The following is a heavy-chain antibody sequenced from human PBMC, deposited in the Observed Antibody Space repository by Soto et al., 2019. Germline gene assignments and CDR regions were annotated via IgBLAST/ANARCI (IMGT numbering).Heavy chain of an antibody. CDR2: ISSNGGTT. CDR3: GGYSDDGIWS. CDR1: GFTISSYS. J-gene: IGHJ5*02. D-gene: IGHD1-26*01. V-gene: IGHV3-64*01. Sequence: ELQLVESGGGLVQRGGSLRLSCAASGFTISSYSMHWVRQAPGKGLEYVSAISSNGGTTSYANSVKGRFTISRDNSKNMLYLQMGSLRAEDMAVYYCGGYSDDGIWSWGQGTLVTVSS.